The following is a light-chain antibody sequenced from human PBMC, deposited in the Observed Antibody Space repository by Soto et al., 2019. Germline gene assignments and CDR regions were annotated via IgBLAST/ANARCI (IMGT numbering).Light chain of an antibody. V-gene: IGLV2-14*01. CDR2: YVS. CDR3: KSYAGSNTYV. Sequence: QSVLTQPASVSGSPGQSITISCTGTSIDVGGYNYVSWYQHLPGKAPKLIIYYVSNRPSGVSDRFSGSKSGNTASLTISGLQAEDEADYFCKSYAGSNTYVFGSGNKVTVL. CDR1: SIDVGGYNY. J-gene: IGLJ1*01.